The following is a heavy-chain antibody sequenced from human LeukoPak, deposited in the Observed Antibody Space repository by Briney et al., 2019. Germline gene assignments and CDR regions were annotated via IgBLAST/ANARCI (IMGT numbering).Heavy chain of an antibody. J-gene: IGHJ4*02. D-gene: IGHD1-14*01. V-gene: IGHV4-59*01. CDR3: AGMRITTPTVRTLDY. Sequence: PSETLSLTCTVSGGSMSTYYWTWIRQPPGKGLEWIGFIYYTGSTNYNPSLKSRVTISVDTSKNQFSPKLSSVTAADTAVYYCAGMRITTPTVRTLDYWGQGTLVTVSS. CDR1: GGSMSTYY. CDR2: IYYTGST.